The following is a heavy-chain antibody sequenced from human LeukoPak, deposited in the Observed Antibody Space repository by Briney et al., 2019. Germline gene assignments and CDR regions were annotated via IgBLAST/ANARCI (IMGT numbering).Heavy chain of an antibody. CDR3: AREADYDILTGYPGWFDP. D-gene: IGHD3-9*01. CDR1: GFTFSSYG. CDR2: IWYDGSNK. J-gene: IGHJ5*02. Sequence: GGSLRLSCAASGFTFSSYGMHWVRQAPGKGLEWVAVIWYDGSNKYYADSVKGRFTISRDNSKNTLYLQMNSLRAEDTAVYYCAREADYDILTGYPGWFDPWGQGTLVTVSS. V-gene: IGHV3-33*01.